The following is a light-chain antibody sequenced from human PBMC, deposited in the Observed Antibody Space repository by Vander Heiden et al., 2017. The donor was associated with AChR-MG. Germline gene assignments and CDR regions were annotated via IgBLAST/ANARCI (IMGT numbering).Light chain of an antibody. CDR1: SGSIASNY. CDR2: EDN. CDR3: QSYDSSNVV. V-gene: IGLV6-57*02. Sequence: NFMLTQPHSVSESPGKTVTISCTGSSGSIASNYVQWYQQRPGSAPTTVIYEDNQRPSGVPDRFSGSIDSSSNSASLTISGLKTEDEAYYYCQSYDSSNVVFGGGTKLTGL. J-gene: IGLJ2*01.